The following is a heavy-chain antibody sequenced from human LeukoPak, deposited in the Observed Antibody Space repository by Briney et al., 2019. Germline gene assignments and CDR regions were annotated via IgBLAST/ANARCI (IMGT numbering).Heavy chain of an antibody. CDR1: GYTFTGYY. Sequence: ASVKVSCKASGYTFTGYYMHWVRQAPGQGLEWMGWINPNSGGTNYAPKFQGRVTMTRDTSISTAYMELSRLRSDDTAVYYCARVVVGATTPEVAFDIWGQGTMVTVSS. CDR2: INPNSGGT. J-gene: IGHJ3*02. D-gene: IGHD1-26*01. CDR3: ARVVVGATTPEVAFDI. V-gene: IGHV1-2*02.